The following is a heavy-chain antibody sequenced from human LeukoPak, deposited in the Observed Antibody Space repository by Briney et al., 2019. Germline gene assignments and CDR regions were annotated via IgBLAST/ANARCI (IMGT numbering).Heavy chain of an antibody. D-gene: IGHD2-15*01. CDR1: GFTVSSNS. CDR3: ARRAGEYSHPYDY. J-gene: IGHJ4*02. V-gene: IGHV3-53*01. CDR2: IYSGGNT. Sequence: GGSLRLSCTVSGFTVSSNSWSWVRQAPGKGLEWVSFIYSGGNTHYSDSVTGRFTISRDNSKNTLYFQMNSLRAEDTAIYYCARRAGEYSHPYDYSGQGTLVTVSS.